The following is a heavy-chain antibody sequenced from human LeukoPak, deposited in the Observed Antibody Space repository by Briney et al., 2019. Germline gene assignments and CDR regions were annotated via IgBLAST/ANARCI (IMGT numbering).Heavy chain of an antibody. CDR3: ARGQNHYDYVWGSYRFDY. Sequence: PSETLSLTCAVYGGSFSGYYWSWIRQPPGKGLEWTGEINHSGSTNYNPSLKSRVTISVDTSKNQFSLKLSSVTAADTAVYYCARGQNHYDYVWGSYRFDYWGQGTLVTVSS. V-gene: IGHV4-34*01. D-gene: IGHD3-16*02. CDR2: INHSGST. CDR1: GGSFSGYY. J-gene: IGHJ4*02.